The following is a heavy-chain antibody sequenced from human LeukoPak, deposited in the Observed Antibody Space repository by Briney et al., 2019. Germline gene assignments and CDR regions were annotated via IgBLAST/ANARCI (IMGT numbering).Heavy chain of an antibody. J-gene: IGHJ4*02. CDR3: ARDTRSYDTSVYYYFDY. D-gene: IGHD3-22*01. CDR1: GASTTSYY. V-gene: IGHV4-59*01. Sequence: SETLSLTCSVSGASTTSYYWKWIRQAPGKGLEWIGYIYSDGTTSYSPSLRSRVTISIDTSRNQFSLKLSSVTAADAAVYYCARDTRSYDTSVYYYFDYWGQGALVTVSS. CDR2: IYSDGTT.